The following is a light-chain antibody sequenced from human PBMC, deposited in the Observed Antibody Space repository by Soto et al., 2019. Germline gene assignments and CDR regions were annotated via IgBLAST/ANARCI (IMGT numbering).Light chain of an antibody. Sequence: QSALIQPPSVSGSPGQSVTISCTGTSSDVGSYDYVSWYQQHPGTVPKPMIYNVNTRPSGIPDRFSGSKSGTSASLAITGLQAEDEADYYCQSYDIHLSASLVFGGGTKLTVL. J-gene: IGLJ2*01. CDR2: NVN. CDR1: SSDVGSYDY. V-gene: IGLV2-11*01. CDR3: QSYDIHLSASLV.